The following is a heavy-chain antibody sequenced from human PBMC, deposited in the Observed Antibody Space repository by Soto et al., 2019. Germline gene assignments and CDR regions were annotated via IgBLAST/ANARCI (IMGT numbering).Heavy chain of an antibody. V-gene: IGHV4-59*01. CDR2: IYYSGST. Sequence: SQPLCLTWAVYGGSFSGYCWSWLRQPPGKGLEWIGYIYYSGSTNYNPSLKSRVTISVDTSKNQFSLKLSSVTAADTAVYYCARSDGRYWGQGTLVTVSS. CDR3: ARSDGRY. CDR1: GGSFSGYC. J-gene: IGHJ4*02.